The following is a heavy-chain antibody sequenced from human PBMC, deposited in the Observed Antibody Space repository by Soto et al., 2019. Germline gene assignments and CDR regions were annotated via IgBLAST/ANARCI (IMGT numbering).Heavy chain of an antibody. CDR3: ARALPFWSGYSTFDY. CDR2: IIPIFGTA. V-gene: IGHV1-69*01. Sequence: QVQLVPSGAEVKKPGSSVKVSCKASGGTFSSYAISWVRQAPGQGLEWMGGIIPIFGTANYAQKFQGRVTITADESTSTAYMELSSLRSEDTAVYYCARALPFWSGYSTFDYWGQGTLVTVSS. D-gene: IGHD3-3*01. CDR1: GGTFSSYA. J-gene: IGHJ4*02.